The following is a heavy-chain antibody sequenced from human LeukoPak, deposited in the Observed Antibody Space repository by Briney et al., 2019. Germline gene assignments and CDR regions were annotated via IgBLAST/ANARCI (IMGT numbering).Heavy chain of an antibody. CDR1: GYSFTSYW. J-gene: IGHJ3*02. CDR3: ARREYCGGDCYAFDI. V-gene: IGHV5-51*01. D-gene: IGHD2-21*02. Sequence: GESLKISCKGSGYSFTSYWIGWVRQMPGKGLEWIGIIYPGDSDTRYSPSFQGQVTISADKSISTAYLQWSSLKASDTAMYYCARREYCGGDCYAFDIWGQGTMVTVSS. CDR2: IYPGDSDT.